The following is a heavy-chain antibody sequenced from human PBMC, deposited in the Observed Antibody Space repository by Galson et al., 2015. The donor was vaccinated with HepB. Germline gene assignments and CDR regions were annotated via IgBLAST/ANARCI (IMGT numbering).Heavy chain of an antibody. CDR3: TTDLEMLFDSGWYRINY. Sequence: LRLSCAASGFTFSNAWMSWVRQAPGKGLEWVGRIKSKTDGGTTDYAAPVKGRFTISRDDSKNTLYLQMNSLKTEDTAVYYCTTDLEMLFDSGWYRINYWGQGTLVTVSS. CDR2: IKSKTDGGTT. D-gene: IGHD6-19*01. J-gene: IGHJ4*02. V-gene: IGHV3-15*01. CDR1: GFTFSNAW.